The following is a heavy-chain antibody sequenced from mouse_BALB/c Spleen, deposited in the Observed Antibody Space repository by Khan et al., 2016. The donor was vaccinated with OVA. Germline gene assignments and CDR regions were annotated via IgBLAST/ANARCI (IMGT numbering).Heavy chain of an antibody. J-gene: IGHJ3*01. CDR2: INPYNDGT. D-gene: IGHD1-1*01. CDR3: ARDSGSRFGFAY. V-gene: IGHV1S136*01. CDR1: GYTFTNYI. Sequence: VRLQQSGPELVKPGASVKMSCKASGYTFTNYIIHWVKQKPGQGLEWIGYINPYNDGTKYNEKFKGKATLTSEKSSSTAYMELSGLTPEASAVFYCARDSGSRFGFAYWGQGTLVPFAA.